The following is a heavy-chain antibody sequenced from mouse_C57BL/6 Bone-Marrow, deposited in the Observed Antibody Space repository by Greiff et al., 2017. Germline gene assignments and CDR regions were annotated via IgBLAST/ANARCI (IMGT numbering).Heavy chain of an antibody. CDR2: INPNHGTT. J-gene: IGHJ4*01. CDR1: GYSFTDYN. D-gene: IGHD1-1*01. CDR3: ARGRLTCYYAMDY. Sequence: EVQLQQSGPELVKPGASVKISCKASGYSFTDYNMNWVKQSNGKSLEWIGVINPNHGTTSYNQKFKGKATLTVDQSSSTAYMQLNSLTSEDSAVYFCARGRLTCYYAMDYWGQGTSVTVSS. V-gene: IGHV1-39*01.